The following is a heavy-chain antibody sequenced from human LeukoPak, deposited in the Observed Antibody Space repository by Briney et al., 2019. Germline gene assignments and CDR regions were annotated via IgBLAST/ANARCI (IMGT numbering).Heavy chain of an antibody. CDR2: MNPNSGNT. CDR1: GYTFTSYD. D-gene: IGHD6-13*01. CDR3: ARRGPRSRRCMDV. J-gene: IGHJ6*02. Sequence: ASVKVSFKASGYTFTSYDINWVRQATGQGLEWMGWMNPNSGNTGYAQKFQGRVTMTRNTSISTAYMELSSPRSADPAVYYWARRGPRSRRCMDVWGPGTTVTVSS. V-gene: IGHV1-8*01.